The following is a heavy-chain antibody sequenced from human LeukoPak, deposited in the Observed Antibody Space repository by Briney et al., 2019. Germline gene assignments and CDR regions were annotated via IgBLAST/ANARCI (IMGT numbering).Heavy chain of an antibody. V-gene: IGHV4-34*01. J-gene: IGHJ3*02. CDR2: INHSGST. Sequence: PSETLSLTCAVYGGSFSGYYWSWIRQPPGKGLEWIGEINHSGSTNYNPSLKSRVTISVDTSKNQFSLKLSSVTAADTAVYYCARTSAGDKIPRVAFDIWGQGTMVTVSS. CDR1: GGSFSGYY. D-gene: IGHD3-16*01. CDR3: ARTSAGDKIPRVAFDI.